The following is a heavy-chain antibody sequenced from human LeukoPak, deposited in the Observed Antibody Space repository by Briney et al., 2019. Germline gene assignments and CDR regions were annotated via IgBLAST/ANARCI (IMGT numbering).Heavy chain of an antibody. V-gene: IGHV3-23*01. J-gene: IGHJ4*02. CDR1: GFTFSSYA. D-gene: IGHD2-15*01. CDR2: ISGSGGST. Sequence: PGGSLRLSCAASGFTFSSYAMSWVRQAPGKGLEWVSAISGSGGSTYYADSVKGRFTISRDNSKNTLYLQMNSLRAEDTAVYYCAKDLGYCSGGSCDLWGQGTLVTVSS. CDR3: AKDLGYCSGGSCDL.